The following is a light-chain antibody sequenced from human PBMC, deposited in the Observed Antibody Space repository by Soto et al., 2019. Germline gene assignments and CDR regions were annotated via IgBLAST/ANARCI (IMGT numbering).Light chain of an antibody. CDR2: DAS. Sequence: EVVLTHSPATLSLSPGESTTLSCWASQSVSSYLAWFQQRPGQAPRLLIYDASNRATGIPARFSGSGSGTDFTLTISSLEPEDFAVYYCQQRSNWPRTFGQGTKV. V-gene: IGKV3-11*01. CDR3: QQRSNWPRT. CDR1: QSVSSY. J-gene: IGKJ1*01.